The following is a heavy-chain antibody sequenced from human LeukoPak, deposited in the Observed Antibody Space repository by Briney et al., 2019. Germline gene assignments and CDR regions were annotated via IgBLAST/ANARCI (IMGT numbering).Heavy chain of an antibody. CDR2: IYYSGST. Sequence: GSLRLSCAASGFTFSRYAMSWVRQAPGKGLEWIGSIYYSGSTYYNPSLKSRVTISVDTSKNQFSLKLSSVTAADTAVYYCARHWFVVVPAAIPDWGQGTLVTVSS. V-gene: IGHV4-39*01. CDR1: GFTFSRYA. J-gene: IGHJ4*02. CDR3: ARHWFVVVPAAIPD. D-gene: IGHD2-2*02.